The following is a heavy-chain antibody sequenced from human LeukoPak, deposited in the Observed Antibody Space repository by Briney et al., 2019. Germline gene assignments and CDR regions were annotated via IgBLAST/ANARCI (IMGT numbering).Heavy chain of an antibody. CDR3: AIHGGGTIRIEAFDV. J-gene: IGHJ3*01. D-gene: IGHD3-3*01. V-gene: IGHV3-23*01. CDR1: GFTFSSFG. Sequence: GGSLRLSCAASGFTFSSFGMSRVRQAPGKGLEGVSAISVGGGSTYYEGAVKGRFTISRDKSKNTLYLQMNSLRDEDTALYYCAIHGGGTIRIEAFDVWGQGTMVTISS. CDR2: ISVGGGST.